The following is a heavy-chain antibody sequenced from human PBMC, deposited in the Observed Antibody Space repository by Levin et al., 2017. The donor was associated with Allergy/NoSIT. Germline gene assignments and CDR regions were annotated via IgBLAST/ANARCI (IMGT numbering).Heavy chain of an antibody. D-gene: IGHD1-26*01. CDR2: IYPGDSDT. J-gene: IGHJ3*02. CDR3: ARSGSGRSGFDAFDI. Sequence: GESLKISCKGSGYSFTTYWIAWVRQMPGKGLEWMGVIYPGDSDTGYSPSFQGQVTISADKSISTAYLQLNSLKASDTAMYYCARSGSGRSGFDAFDIWGQGTMVTVSS. CDR1: GYSFTTYW. V-gene: IGHV5-51*01.